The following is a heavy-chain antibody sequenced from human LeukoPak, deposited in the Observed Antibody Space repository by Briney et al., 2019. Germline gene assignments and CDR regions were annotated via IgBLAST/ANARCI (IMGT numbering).Heavy chain of an antibody. CDR1: GFTFSSYS. Sequence: QAGGSLRLSCAASGFTFSSYSMNWVRQAPGKGLEWVSYISSSSSTIYYADSVKGRFTISRDNAKNSLYLQMNSLRAEDTAVYYCAKDQHGDYVGYWGQGTLVTVSS. J-gene: IGHJ4*02. V-gene: IGHV3-48*01. CDR3: AKDQHGDYVGY. CDR2: ISSSSSTI. D-gene: IGHD4-17*01.